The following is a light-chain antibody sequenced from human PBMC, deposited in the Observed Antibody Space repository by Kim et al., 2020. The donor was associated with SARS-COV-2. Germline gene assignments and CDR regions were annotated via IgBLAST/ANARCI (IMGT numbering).Light chain of an antibody. CDR1: YSNIGTHT. CDR3: AAWDDILNGWV. CDR2: TNN. J-gene: IGLJ3*02. V-gene: IGLV1-44*01. Sequence: GQSVTISCSGTYSNIGTHTVNWYQQFPGTAPKLLIHTNNERPSGVPDRFSGSKSGTSASLATSGLQPEDEAYYYCAAWDDILNGWVFGGGTQLTVL.